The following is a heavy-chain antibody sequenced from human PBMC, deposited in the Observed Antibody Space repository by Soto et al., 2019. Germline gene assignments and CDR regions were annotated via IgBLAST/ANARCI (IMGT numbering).Heavy chain of an antibody. D-gene: IGHD3-10*01. CDR1: GFTFKNYD. CDR3: AKNRQFRSYYESAGHYDN. CDR2: ISGSGGVT. J-gene: IGHJ4*02. V-gene: IGHV3-23*01. Sequence: EVELLESGGGLVQPVGSLRLSCVASGFTFKNYDMRWIRQAPGKGLEWVSGISGSGGVTYYADYVKGRFTISRDNSKNTLYLQMNSRRAEDTAIYYCAKNRQFRSYYESAGHYDNWGQGTLVTVSS.